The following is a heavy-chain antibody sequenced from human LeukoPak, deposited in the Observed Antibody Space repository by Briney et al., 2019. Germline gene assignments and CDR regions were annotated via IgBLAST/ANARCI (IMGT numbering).Heavy chain of an antibody. V-gene: IGHV4-34*01. CDR3: ARVDQAFDY. CDR1: GGSFSGYY. CDR2: INHSGST. Sequence: WETLSLTSAVYGGSFSGYYWSWIRQPPGKGLEWIGEINHSGSTNYNPPLKSRVTISVDTSENQFSLQLNSMTPEDTAVYYCARVDQAFDYWGQGTLVTVSS. J-gene: IGHJ4*02. D-gene: IGHD2-2*01.